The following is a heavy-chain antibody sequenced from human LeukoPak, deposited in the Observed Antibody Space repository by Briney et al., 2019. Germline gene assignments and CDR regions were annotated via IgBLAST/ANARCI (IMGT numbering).Heavy chain of an antibody. V-gene: IGHV3-21*01. CDR2: ISSSSNYI. D-gene: IGHD3-10*01. Sequence: GGSLRLSCAASGFTFSSYSMNWVRQAPGKGLEWVSSISSSSNYIYYADSVKGRVTISRDNAKNSLYLQMNSLRVEDTAVYYCARIRFGESYAPKSYYYYYMDVWGIGTTVTISS. CDR1: GFTFSSYS. J-gene: IGHJ6*03. CDR3: ARIRFGESYAPKSYYYYYMDV.